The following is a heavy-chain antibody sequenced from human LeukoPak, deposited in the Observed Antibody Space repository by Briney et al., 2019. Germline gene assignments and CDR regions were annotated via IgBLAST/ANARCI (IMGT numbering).Heavy chain of an antibody. J-gene: IGHJ6*03. Sequence: GGSLRLSCEVSGLPFSRSWMHWVRQLPGKGLVWVSRISSDGSRVTYADSVKGRFTISRDNAKNTLYLQMNSLRAEDTAVYYCARYGTAMAKGFYYYYMDVWGKGTTVTVSS. CDR1: GLPFSRSW. V-gene: IGHV3-74*01. CDR3: ARYGTAMAKGFYYYYMDV. CDR2: ISSDGSRV. D-gene: IGHD5-18*01.